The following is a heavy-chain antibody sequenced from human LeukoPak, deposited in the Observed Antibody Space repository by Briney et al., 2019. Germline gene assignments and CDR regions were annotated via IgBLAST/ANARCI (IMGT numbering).Heavy chain of an antibody. CDR1: GFNFSSYW. CDR3: ARARYGSGGYFFDF. V-gene: IGHV3-7*04. D-gene: IGHD3-10*01. Sequence: GGSLRLSCAASGFNFSSYWMSWVRQAPGKGLECVANIKQDGIEIYFVDSVKGRFTISRDNAKSSLYLQMNGLRGEDTAVYYCARARYGSGGYFFDFWGQGSLVTVSS. J-gene: IGHJ4*02. CDR2: IKQDGIEI.